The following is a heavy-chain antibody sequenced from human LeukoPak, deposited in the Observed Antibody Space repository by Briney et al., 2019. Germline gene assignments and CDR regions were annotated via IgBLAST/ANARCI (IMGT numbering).Heavy chain of an antibody. J-gene: IGHJ5*02. CDR2: IYYSGST. Sequence: SETLSLTCTVSGGSISSGGYYWSWIRQHPGKGLEWIGYIYYSGSTYYNPSLKSRVTISVDTSKNQFSLKLSSVTAADTAVYYCARSLGYGLAAAGSWFDPWGQGTLVTVSS. V-gene: IGHV4-31*03. CDR1: GGSISSGGYY. D-gene: IGHD6-13*01. CDR3: ARSLGYGLAAAGSWFDP.